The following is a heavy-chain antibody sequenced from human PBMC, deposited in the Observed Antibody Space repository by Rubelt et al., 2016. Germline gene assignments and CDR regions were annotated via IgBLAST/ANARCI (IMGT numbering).Heavy chain of an antibody. J-gene: IGHJ2*01. Sequence: GLEWVSVITVGGTTTYYADSVQGRFTISRDDYKNTLHLEMNSLRAEDTAVYYCAKVFAYGSGSFGRYLDLWGRGTLVTVSS. D-gene: IGHD3-10*01. CDR2: ITVGGTTT. CDR3: AKVFAYGSGSFGRYLDL. V-gene: IGHV3-23*01.